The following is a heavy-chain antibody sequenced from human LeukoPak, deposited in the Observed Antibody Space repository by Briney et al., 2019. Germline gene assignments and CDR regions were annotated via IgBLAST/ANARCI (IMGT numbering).Heavy chain of an antibody. J-gene: IGHJ5*02. V-gene: IGHV4-61*09. Sequence: SETLSLTCNVSGGSINSGRYYWSWIRQPAGRGLEWIGHISTSGRTSYSPSLKSRVTISVDTSKNQFSLKLSSVTAADTAVYYCARGGSQFGELKFRRRNWFDPWGQGTLVTVSS. CDR3: ARGGSQFGELKFRRRNWFDP. D-gene: IGHD3-10*01. CDR1: GGSINSGRYY. CDR2: ISTSGRT.